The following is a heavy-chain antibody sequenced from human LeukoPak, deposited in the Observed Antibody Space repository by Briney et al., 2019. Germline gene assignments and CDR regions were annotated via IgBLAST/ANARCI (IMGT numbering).Heavy chain of an antibody. CDR2: ISGSGGST. D-gene: IGHD6-19*01. CDR1: GFTLSSYA. CDR3: AKDGLCYSSGRPFQH. Sequence: PGGSLRLSCAASGFTLSSYAMSWVRQAPGKGLEWVSAISGSGGSTYYADSVKGRFTISRDNSKNTLYLQMNSLRAEDTAVYYCAKDGLCYSSGRPFQHWGQGALVTVSS. V-gene: IGHV3-23*01. J-gene: IGHJ1*01.